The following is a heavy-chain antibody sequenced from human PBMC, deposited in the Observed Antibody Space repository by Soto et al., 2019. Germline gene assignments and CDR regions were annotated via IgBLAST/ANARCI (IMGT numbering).Heavy chain of an antibody. CDR1: GFTFSSYG. CDR2: ISYDGSNK. Sequence: GGSLRLSCAASGFTFSSYGMHWVRQAPGKGLEWVAVISYDGSNKYYADSVKGRFTISRDNSKNTLYLQMNSLRAEDTAVYYCAKDLYSSSWYPDYYYYGMDVWGQGTTVTVSS. V-gene: IGHV3-30*18. J-gene: IGHJ6*02. CDR3: AKDLYSSSWYPDYYYYGMDV. D-gene: IGHD6-13*01.